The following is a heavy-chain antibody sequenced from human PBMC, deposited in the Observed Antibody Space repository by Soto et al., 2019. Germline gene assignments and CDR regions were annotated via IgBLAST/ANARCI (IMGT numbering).Heavy chain of an antibody. CDR2: ISYDGSKT. V-gene: IGHV3-30-3*01. Sequence: QVQLVESGGGVVQPGRSLRLSCAASGFTFSGYAMHWVRQAPGKGLEWVAVISYDGSKTYHADSVKGRFTISRDNSKNTLYLQMNSLRAEDTAVYYCAPENKTWGLLYWGQGTLVTVSS. D-gene: IGHD1-26*01. J-gene: IGHJ4*02. CDR3: APENKTWGLLY. CDR1: GFTFSGYA.